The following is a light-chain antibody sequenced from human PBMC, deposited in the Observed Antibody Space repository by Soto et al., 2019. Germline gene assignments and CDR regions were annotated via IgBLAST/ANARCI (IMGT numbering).Light chain of an antibody. J-gene: IGKJ1*01. CDR2: GAS. CDR1: QSVSNNY. V-gene: IGKV3-20*01. CDR3: QQYGSSGT. Sequence: EILLTQSQGTLSLSPVERATLSCRASQSVSNNYLAWYQQKPGQAPRLLIYGASNRATGIPDRFSGSGSGTDFTLTISRLEQEDFAVYYCQQYGSSGTLGQGTMVDIK.